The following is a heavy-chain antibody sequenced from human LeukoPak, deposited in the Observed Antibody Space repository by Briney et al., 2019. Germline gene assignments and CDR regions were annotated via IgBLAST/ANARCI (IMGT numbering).Heavy chain of an antibody. D-gene: IGHD6-13*01. J-gene: IGHJ4*02. Sequence: ASVKVSCKVSGYTLTELSMHRVRQAPGKGLEWMGGFDPEDGETIYAQKFQGRVTMTEDTSTDTAYMELSSLRSEDTAVYYCATDPKGYSSSWSPYWGQGTLVTVSS. CDR2: FDPEDGET. CDR1: GYTLTELS. CDR3: ATDPKGYSSSWSPY. V-gene: IGHV1-24*01.